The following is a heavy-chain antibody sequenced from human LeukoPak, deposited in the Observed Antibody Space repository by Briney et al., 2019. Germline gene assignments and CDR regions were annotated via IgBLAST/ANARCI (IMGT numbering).Heavy chain of an antibody. CDR1: GYTFNSYF. J-gene: IGHJ3*02. CDR2: INPSGGST. Sequence: ASVKVSCKASGYTFNSYFMHWVRQAPGQELAGMGIINPSGGSTNYAQKFLGRVTMTSDTSTSTVYMKLSSLRSEDTAVDYCARRRDRAFDIWGQGTMVTVSS. CDR3: ARRRDRAFDI. V-gene: IGHV1-46*02.